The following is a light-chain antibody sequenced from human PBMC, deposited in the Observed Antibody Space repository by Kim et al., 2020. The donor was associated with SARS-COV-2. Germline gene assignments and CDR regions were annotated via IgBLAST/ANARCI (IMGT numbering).Light chain of an antibody. CDR3: QQGASIPYT. Sequence: SASVGDRCTITCRASQSISNSLNWYQQKPGKAPKLLLYSASTLQTGVPSRFSGSGSGTDFTLTISSLQPEDFAAYYCQQGASIPYTFGQGTKLEI. J-gene: IGKJ2*01. V-gene: IGKV1-39*01. CDR1: QSISNS. CDR2: SAS.